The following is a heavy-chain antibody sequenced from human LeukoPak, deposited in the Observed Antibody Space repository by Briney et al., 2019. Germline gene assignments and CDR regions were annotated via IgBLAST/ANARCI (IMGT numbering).Heavy chain of an antibody. J-gene: IGHJ4*02. D-gene: IGHD6-19*01. CDR3: ASLSSGWLGEYFDY. Sequence: KSGGSLRLSCAASGFTFSSYSMNWVRQAQGKGLEWVSSISSSSYIYYADSVKGRFTISRDNAKNSLYLQMNSLRAEDTAVYYCASLSSGWLGEYFDYWGQGTLVTVSS. CDR1: GFTFSSYS. CDR2: ISSSSYI. V-gene: IGHV3-21*01.